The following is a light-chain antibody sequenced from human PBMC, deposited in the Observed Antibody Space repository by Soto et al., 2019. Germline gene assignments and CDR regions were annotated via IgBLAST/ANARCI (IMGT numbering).Light chain of an antibody. CDR2: DAS. Sequence: IVLTQSPATLSLSPGERATLSCRASQSISTYLAWYQQKPGQAPRLLIYDASNRATGIPARFSGSWSGTDFTLTISSVESEDVAVYYCQQRSNWPLTFGGGTKVEIK. J-gene: IGKJ4*01. CDR1: QSISTY. CDR3: QQRSNWPLT. V-gene: IGKV3-11*01.